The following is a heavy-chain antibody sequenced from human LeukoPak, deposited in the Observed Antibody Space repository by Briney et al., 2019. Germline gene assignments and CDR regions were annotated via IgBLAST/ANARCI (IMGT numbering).Heavy chain of an antibody. CDR2: IIPILGIA. J-gene: IGHJ6*03. CDR3: ARRAYYYYMDV. CDR1: GGTFSSYA. Sequence: ASVKVSCKASGGTFSSYAISWVRQAPGQGLEWMGRIIPILGIANYAQKFQGRVTMTTDTSTSTAYMELRSLRSDDTAVYYCARRAYYYYMDVWGKGTTVTVSS. V-gene: IGHV1-69*04.